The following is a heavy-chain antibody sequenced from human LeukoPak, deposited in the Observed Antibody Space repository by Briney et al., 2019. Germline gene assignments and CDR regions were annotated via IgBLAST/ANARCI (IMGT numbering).Heavy chain of an antibody. CDR3: ARPLVGATYYFDY. CDR1: GFTFSGYW. J-gene: IGHJ4*02. D-gene: IGHD1-26*01. CDR2: IKQDGSEK. Sequence: GGSLRLSCAASGFTFSGYWMSWVRQAPGKGLEWVASIKQDGSEKYYVDSVKGRFTISRDNAKNSLYLQMNSLRAEDTAVYYCARPLVGATYYFDYWGQGTLVTVSS. V-gene: IGHV3-7*01.